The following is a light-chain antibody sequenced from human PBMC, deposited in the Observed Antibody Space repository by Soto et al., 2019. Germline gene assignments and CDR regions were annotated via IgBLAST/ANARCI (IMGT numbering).Light chain of an antibody. V-gene: IGKV4-1*01. CDR1: QSVLYSPNNKNY. CDR2: WAS. J-gene: IGKJ4*01. Sequence: DIVMTQSPDSLAVSLGERATINCKSSQSVLYSPNNKNYLTWYQQKPGQPPKLLIYWASTRESGVPDRFSGSGSGTDFTLTISSLQAEDVAVYYCQQYYSLPRTFGGGTKVEIK. CDR3: QQYYSLPRT.